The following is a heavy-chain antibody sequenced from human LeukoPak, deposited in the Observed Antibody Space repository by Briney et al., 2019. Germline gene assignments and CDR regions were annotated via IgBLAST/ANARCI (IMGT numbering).Heavy chain of an antibody. J-gene: IGHJ4*02. CDR1: GGSISSGDYY. CDR3: ARSTSAAGTFDY. V-gene: IGHV4-30-4*08. Sequence: SQTLSLTCTVSGGSISSGDYYWRWIRQPPGTGLEWIGYIYYSGSTYYNPSLESRVTISVDTSKNQFSLKLSSVTAADTAVYYCARSTSAAGTFDYWGQGTLVTVSS. CDR2: IYYSGST. D-gene: IGHD6-13*01.